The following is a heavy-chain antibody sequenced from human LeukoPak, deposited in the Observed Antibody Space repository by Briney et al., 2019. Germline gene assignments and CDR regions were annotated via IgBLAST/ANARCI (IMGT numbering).Heavy chain of an antibody. J-gene: IGHJ6*03. D-gene: IGHD3-10*01. V-gene: IGHV3-21*01. Sequence: PGGSPRLSCAASGFTFSSYSMNWVRQAPGKGLEWVSSISSSSSYIYYADSVKGRFTISRDNAKNSLYLQMNSLRAEDTAVYYCARDRRITMVRGVKDMDVWGKGTTVTVSS. CDR3: ARDRRITMVRGVKDMDV. CDR2: ISSSSSYI. CDR1: GFTFSSYS.